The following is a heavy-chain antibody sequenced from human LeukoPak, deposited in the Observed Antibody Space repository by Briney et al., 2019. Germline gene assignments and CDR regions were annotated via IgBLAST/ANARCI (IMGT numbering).Heavy chain of an antibody. Sequence: GGSLRLSCAVSGFTVSNNYMSWVRQAPGRGLEWVSEIYSDGSTYYAASVKGRFTISRDNSKNTLYLQMNSLRAEDTAVYYCAKDKLLDMIVVVNLFDYWGQGTLVTVSS. J-gene: IGHJ4*02. V-gene: IGHV3-53*01. CDR2: IYSDGST. CDR3: AKDKLLDMIVVVNLFDY. D-gene: IGHD3-22*01. CDR1: GFTVSNNY.